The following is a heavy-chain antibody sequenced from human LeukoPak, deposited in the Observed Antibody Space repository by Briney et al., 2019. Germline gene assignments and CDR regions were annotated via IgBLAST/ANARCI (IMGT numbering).Heavy chain of an antibody. CDR2: IRHDGSHK. Sequence: GRSLRLSCAASGFAFNTYAMHWVRQAPGQGLEWVALIRHDGSHKFYSNSVRGQFTISRDNSKNTVSLQMNNLRPEDTAVYYCAREIFGSGGYPDFWGQGTLVTVSS. J-gene: IGHJ4*02. D-gene: IGHD3-10*01. CDR1: GFAFNTYA. V-gene: IGHV3-33*01. CDR3: AREIFGSGGYPDF.